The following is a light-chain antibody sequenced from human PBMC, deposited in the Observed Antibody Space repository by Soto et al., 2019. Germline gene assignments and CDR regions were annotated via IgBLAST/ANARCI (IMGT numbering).Light chain of an antibody. J-gene: IGLJ3*02. CDR3: STWDDSLNGWV. Sequence: QSVLTQPPSASGTPGQRGTISCSGSRSNIGSNSVNWYQQVPGTAPKLLIYRDNQRPPGVPDRFSGSKSGTSASLASSGLQSEDEADYYCSTWDDSLNGWVFGGGTKVTVL. V-gene: IGLV1-44*01. CDR1: RSNIGSNS. CDR2: RDN.